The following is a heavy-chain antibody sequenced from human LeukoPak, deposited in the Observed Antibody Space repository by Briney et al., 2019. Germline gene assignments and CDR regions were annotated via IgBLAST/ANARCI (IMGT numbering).Heavy chain of an antibody. CDR1: GYIFTNYW. D-gene: IGHD1-26*01. V-gene: IGHV5-51*01. J-gene: IGHJ6*02. CDR3: ARRDVGKVDV. CDR2: IYPGDSAT. Sequence: PGESLKISCQVSGYIFTNYWIGWARQKPGEGLEWMGLIYPGDSATRYTPSFQGQVTISANKSIGTAYLQWSSLKASDSAMYYCARRDVGKVDVWGQGTTVTVS.